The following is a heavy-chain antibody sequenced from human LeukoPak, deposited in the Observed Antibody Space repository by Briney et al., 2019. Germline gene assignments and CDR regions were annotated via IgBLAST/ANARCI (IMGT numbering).Heavy chain of an antibody. D-gene: IGHD4-17*01. V-gene: IGHV1-69*06. CDR2: IIPIFGTA. Sequence: GASVKVSCKASGGTFSNYAISWVRQAPGQGLEWMGGIIPIFGTANYAQKFRGRVTITADKSTRTAYMELSSLRSEDTAVYYCARGGWLRRGTPTTVTWNYWGQGTLVTVSS. CDR3: ARGGWLRRGTPTTVTWNY. J-gene: IGHJ4*02. CDR1: GGTFSNYA.